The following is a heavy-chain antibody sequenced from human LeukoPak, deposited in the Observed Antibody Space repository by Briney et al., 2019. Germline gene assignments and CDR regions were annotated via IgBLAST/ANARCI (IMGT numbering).Heavy chain of an antibody. CDR1: GFTFDDYA. CDR3: AKDITPITMIVVPEYLFDY. Sequence: PGGSLRLSCAASGFTFDDYAMHWVRQAPGKGLEWVSLISGDGGSTYYADSVKGRFTNSRDNSKNSLYLQMNSLRTEDTALYYCAKDITPITMIVVPEYLFDYWGQGTLVTVSS. CDR2: ISGDGGST. D-gene: IGHD3-22*01. J-gene: IGHJ4*02. V-gene: IGHV3-43*02.